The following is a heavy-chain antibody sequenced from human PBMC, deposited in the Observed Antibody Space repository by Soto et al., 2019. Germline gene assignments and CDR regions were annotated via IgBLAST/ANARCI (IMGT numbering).Heavy chain of an antibody. J-gene: IGHJ5*02. CDR2: MSGDGKTI. Sequence: GGSLRLSCAASGFTFSNYFMHWVLQVPWEGLVWVSRMSGDGKTISYADSVKGRFTISRDNAKNTLYLQMNSLRVEDTAVYYCARTYVPGIAGFDPWGQGTLVTVSS. CDR1: GFTFSNYF. V-gene: IGHV3-74*01. D-gene: IGHD1-1*01. CDR3: ARTYVPGIAGFDP.